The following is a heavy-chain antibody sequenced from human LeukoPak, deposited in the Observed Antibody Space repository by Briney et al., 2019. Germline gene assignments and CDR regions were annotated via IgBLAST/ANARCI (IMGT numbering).Heavy chain of an antibody. D-gene: IGHD6-13*01. CDR2: IYYSGST. Sequence: PSQTLSLTCTVSGGSISSGGYYWSWIRQHPGKGLGWIGYIYYSGSTYYNPSLKSRVTISVDTSKNQFSLKLSSVTAADTAVYYCARVSAAAGRSWFDPWGQGTLVTVSS. V-gene: IGHV4-31*03. J-gene: IGHJ5*02. CDR3: ARVSAAAGRSWFDP. CDR1: GGSISSGGYY.